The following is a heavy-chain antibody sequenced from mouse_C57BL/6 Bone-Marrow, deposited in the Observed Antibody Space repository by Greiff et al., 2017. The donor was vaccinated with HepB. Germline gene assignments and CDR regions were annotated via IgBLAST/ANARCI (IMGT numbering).Heavy chain of an antibody. D-gene: IGHD1-1*01. V-gene: IGHV1-64*01. CDR1: GYTFTSYW. Sequence: VQLQQPGAELVKPGASVKLSCKASGYTFTSYWMHWVKQRPGQGLEWIGMIHPNSGSTNYNEKFKSKATLTVDKSSSTAYMQLSSLTSEDSAVYYCARDRDYYGPYWYFDVWGTGTTVTVSS. CDR3: ARDRDYYGPYWYFDV. CDR2: IHPNSGST. J-gene: IGHJ1*03.